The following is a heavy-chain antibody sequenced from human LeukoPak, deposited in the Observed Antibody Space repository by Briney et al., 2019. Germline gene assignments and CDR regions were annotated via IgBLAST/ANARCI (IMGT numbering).Heavy chain of an antibody. V-gene: IGHV1-46*01. Sequence: ASVKVSCKASGHIFTGYYMHWVRQAPGQGLEWMGIINPSGGSTSYAQKFQGRVTMTRDTSTSTVYMELSSLRSEDTAVYYCARSQRGSGYKNWFDPWGQGTLVTVSS. CDR2: INPSGGST. J-gene: IGHJ5*02. D-gene: IGHD3-22*01. CDR3: ARSQRGSGYKNWFDP. CDR1: GHIFTGYY.